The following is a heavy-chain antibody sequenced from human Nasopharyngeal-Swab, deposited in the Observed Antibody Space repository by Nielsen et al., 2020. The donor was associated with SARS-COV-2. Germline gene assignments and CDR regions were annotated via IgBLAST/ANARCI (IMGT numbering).Heavy chain of an antibody. CDR2: MNPNSGNT. CDR3: ARKGRYCSSTSCGNWFDP. J-gene: IGHJ5*02. CDR1: GYTFTSYD. V-gene: IGHV1-8*03. Sequence: ASVKVSCKASGYTFTSYDINWVRQATGQGLGWMGWMNPNSGNTGYAQKFQGRVTITRNTSISTAYMELSSLRSEDTAVYYCARKGRYCSSTSCGNWFDPWGQGTLVTVSS. D-gene: IGHD2-2*01.